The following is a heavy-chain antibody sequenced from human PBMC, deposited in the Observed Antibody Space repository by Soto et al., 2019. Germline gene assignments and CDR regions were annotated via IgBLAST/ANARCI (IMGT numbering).Heavy chain of an antibody. CDR2: ISSSGSTI. Sequence: QVQLVESGGGLVKPGGSLRLSCAASGFTFSDYYMSWIRQAPGKGLEWVSYISSSGSTIYYADSVKGRFTISRDNAKNALYLQMNSLRAEDTAVYYCVRGPYDYVWGSDPPHFDYWGQGTLVTVSS. J-gene: IGHJ4*02. CDR1: GFTFSDYY. D-gene: IGHD3-16*02. V-gene: IGHV3-11*01. CDR3: VRGPYDYVWGSDPPHFDY.